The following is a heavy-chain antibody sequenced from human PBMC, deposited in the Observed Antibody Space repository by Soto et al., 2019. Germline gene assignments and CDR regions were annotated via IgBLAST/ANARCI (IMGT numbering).Heavy chain of an antibody. V-gene: IGHV3-23*01. CDR1: AFRFCNYA. CDR3: ARGSWFDP. J-gene: IGHJ5*02. Sequence: GGSLRLSCAASAFRFCNYAMTWVRQVPGKGLEWVSFISGRGSSTYCADPVRGRFTMSRDNSKNTLCLQMNSLVAEDTAVYYCARGSWFDPWGQGTLVTVSS. CDR2: ISGRGSST.